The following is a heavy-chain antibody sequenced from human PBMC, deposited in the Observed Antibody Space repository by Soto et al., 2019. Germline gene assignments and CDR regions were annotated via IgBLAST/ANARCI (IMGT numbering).Heavy chain of an antibody. CDR2: IYGGGTT. CDR3: AGLFYSSGWYPEGCDY. J-gene: IGHJ4*02. D-gene: IGHD6-19*01. Sequence: EVQLVESGGGLVQPGGSLRLSCAASGFTVSSNYMSWVRQTPGKGLEWVSIIYGGGTTYYADSVKGRFTISRDNSKNTLYRQRNNLRVEDTAVYYCAGLFYSSGWYPEGCDYWGQGTLVTVSS. V-gene: IGHV3-66*01. CDR1: GFTVSSNY.